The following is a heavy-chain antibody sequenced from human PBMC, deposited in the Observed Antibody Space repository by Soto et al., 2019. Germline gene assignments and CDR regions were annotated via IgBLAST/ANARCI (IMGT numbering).Heavy chain of an antibody. D-gene: IGHD5-12*01. J-gene: IGHJ5*02. CDR3: ARRHRKVGSNWFDP. CDR2: IYYSGST. CDR1: GGSISSSSYY. V-gene: IGHV4-39*01. Sequence: SETLSLTCTVSGGSISSSSYYWGWIRQPPGKGLEWIGSIYYSGSTYYNPSLKSRVTIPVDTSKNQFSLKLSSVTAADTAVYYCARRHRKVGSNWFDPWGQGTLVTVSS.